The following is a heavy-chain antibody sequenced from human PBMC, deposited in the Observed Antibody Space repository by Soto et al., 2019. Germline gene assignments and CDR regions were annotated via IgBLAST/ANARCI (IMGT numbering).Heavy chain of an antibody. J-gene: IGHJ4*02. CDR1: GYTFNTYG. Sequence: ASVKVSCKASGYTFNTYGITWVRQAPGQGLEWIGWINPYNGNTKFAQKLQDRVTMTTATSTSTAYMELASLRSDDTAVYYCARGCIAVTTHLCYWGQGTLVTV. CDR3: ARGCIAVTTHLCY. CDR2: INPYNGNT. D-gene: IGHD4-17*01. V-gene: IGHV1-18*01.